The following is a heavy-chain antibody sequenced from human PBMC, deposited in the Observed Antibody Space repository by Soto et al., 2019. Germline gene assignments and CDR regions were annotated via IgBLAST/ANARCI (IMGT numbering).Heavy chain of an antibody. CDR1: GGTFSSYA. Sequence: SVKVSCKASGGTFSSYAISWVRQAPGQGLEWMGGIIPIFGTANYAQKFQGRVTITADESTSTAYMELSSLRSEDTAVYYCARNRETFDDSSGWYYFDYWGQGTLVTSPQ. V-gene: IGHV1-69*13. CDR3: ARNRETFDDSSGWYYFDY. D-gene: IGHD6-19*01. J-gene: IGHJ4*02. CDR2: IIPIFGTA.